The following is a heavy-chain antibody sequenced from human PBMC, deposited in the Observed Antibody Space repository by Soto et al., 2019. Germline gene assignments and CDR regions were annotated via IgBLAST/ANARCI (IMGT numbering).Heavy chain of an antibody. CDR1: GFNVSSNY. V-gene: IGHV3-53*01. Sequence: PGGSLRLSCAASGFNVSSNYMSWVRQAPGKGLEWLSVIYSGGSTYYAESVKGRFPISRDNSKNTLNLQMNALRVEDTAVYYCARGPHVGISTSWGQGTLVTVSS. D-gene: IGHD2-2*01. CDR2: IYSGGST. J-gene: IGHJ4*02. CDR3: ARGPHVGISTS.